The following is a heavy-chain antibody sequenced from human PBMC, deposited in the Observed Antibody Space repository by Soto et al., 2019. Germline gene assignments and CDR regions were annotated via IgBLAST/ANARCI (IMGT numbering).Heavy chain of an antibody. V-gene: IGHV6-1*01. J-gene: IGHJ5*02. Sequence: SQTLSLTCAISGDSVSSNSAAWNWIRQSPSRGLEWLGRTYYRSKWYNDYAVSVKSRITINPDTSKNQFSLQLNSVTPEDTAVSYCARGGYSSGWRNWFDPWGQGTLVTVSS. D-gene: IGHD6-19*01. CDR1: GDSVSSNSAA. CDR3: ARGGYSSGWRNWFDP. CDR2: TYYRSKWYN.